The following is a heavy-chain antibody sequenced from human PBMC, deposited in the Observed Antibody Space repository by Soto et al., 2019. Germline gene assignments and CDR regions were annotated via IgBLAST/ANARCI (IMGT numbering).Heavy chain of an antibody. CDR2: ISGSGGST. Sequence: PGGSLRLSCSVSGFTFSSYAMSWVRQAPGKGLEWVSAISGSGGSTYYADSVKGRFTISRDNSKNTLYLQMNSLRAEDTAVYYCAKDVVVTAMTYFDYWGQGTLVTVSS. CDR3: AKDVVVTAMTYFDY. D-gene: IGHD2-21*02. CDR1: GFTFSSYA. V-gene: IGHV3-23*01. J-gene: IGHJ4*02.